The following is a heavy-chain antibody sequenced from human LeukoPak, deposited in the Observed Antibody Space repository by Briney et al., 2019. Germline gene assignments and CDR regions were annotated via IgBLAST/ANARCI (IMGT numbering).Heavy chain of an antibody. D-gene: IGHD1-26*01. CDR2: ISGSGGGT. Sequence: GGSLRLSCAASGFIFSSYAMSWVRQAPGKGLEWVSGISGSGGGTYYADSVKGRFTISRDNSKSTLYLQMNSLRAEDTAVYYCAKDTAGELGFDIWGKGTTVTVSS. J-gene: IGHJ6*04. CDR3: AKDTAGELGFDI. V-gene: IGHV3-23*01. CDR1: GFIFSSYA.